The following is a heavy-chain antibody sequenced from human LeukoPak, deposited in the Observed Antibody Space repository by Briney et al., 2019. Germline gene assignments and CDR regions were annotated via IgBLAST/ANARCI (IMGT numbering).Heavy chain of an antibody. CDR1: GGTFSSYA. CDR2: IIPILGLA. J-gene: IGHJ4*02. D-gene: IGHD2-2*02. Sequence: SVKVPCKASGGTFSSYAISWVRQAPGQGLEWMGRIIPILGLANYAQKFQGRVTITADKSTSTAYMELSSLRSEDTAVYYCARERDIVVVPAAIPLLDYWGQGTLATVSS. CDR3: ARERDIVVVPAAIPLLDY. V-gene: IGHV1-69*04.